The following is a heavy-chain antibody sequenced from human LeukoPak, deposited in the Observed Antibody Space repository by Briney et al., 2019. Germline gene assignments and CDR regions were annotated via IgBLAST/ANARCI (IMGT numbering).Heavy chain of an antibody. D-gene: IGHD6-19*01. CDR1: GFTFSSYA. Sequence: GGSLRLSCAASGFTFSSYAMSWVRQAPGKGLGWVSAISGSGGSTYYADSVKGRFTISRDNAKNSLYLQMNSLRAEDTAVYYCARLAYSSGPDYWGQGTLVAVSS. CDR3: ARLAYSSGPDY. CDR2: ISGSGGST. V-gene: IGHV3-23*01. J-gene: IGHJ4*02.